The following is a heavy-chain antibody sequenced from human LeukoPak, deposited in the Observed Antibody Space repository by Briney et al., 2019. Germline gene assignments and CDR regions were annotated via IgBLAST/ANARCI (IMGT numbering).Heavy chain of an antibody. CDR1: GGSISSGGYS. CDR3: ALSSAYYYYGMDV. V-gene: IGHV4-30-2*01. CDR2: IYHSGST. J-gene: IGHJ6*02. D-gene: IGHD6-6*01. Sequence: SETLSLTCAVSGGSISSGGYSWSWLRQPPGKGLEWIGYIYHSGSTYYNPSLKSRVTISVDRSKHQFSLKLSSVTAADTAVYYCALSSAYYYYGMDVWGQGTTVTVSS.